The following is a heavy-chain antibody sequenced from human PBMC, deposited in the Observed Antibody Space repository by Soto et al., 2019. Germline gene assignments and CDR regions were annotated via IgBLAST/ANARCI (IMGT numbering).Heavy chain of an antibody. D-gene: IGHD1-26*01. J-gene: IGHJ6*02. CDR3: AKTQWSYSPYYYYGMDV. CDR2: ISGSGGST. CDR1: GFTFSSYA. Sequence: GGSLRLSCAASGFTFSSYAMSWVRQAPGKGLEWVSAISGSGGSTYYADSVKGRFTISRDNSKNTLYLQMNSLRAEDTAVYYCAKTQWSYSPYYYYGMDVWGQGTTVTVSS. V-gene: IGHV3-23*01.